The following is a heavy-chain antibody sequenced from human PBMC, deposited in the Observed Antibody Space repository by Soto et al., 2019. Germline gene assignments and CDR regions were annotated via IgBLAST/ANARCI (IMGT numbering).Heavy chain of an antibody. CDR1: GFTFRSYW. CDR2: IDTDGSST. J-gene: IGHJ4*02. V-gene: IGHV3-74*01. Sequence: EVQLVESGGGLVQPGGSLRLSCAASGFTFRSYWMHWVRQAPGKGLVWVSHIDTDGSSTSYADSVQGRFTISRDNAKNTLYLQINSLRAEDMAVYYCVRDGFGVGIDYWGQGTLVTVSS. CDR3: VRDGFGVGIDY. D-gene: IGHD3-3*01.